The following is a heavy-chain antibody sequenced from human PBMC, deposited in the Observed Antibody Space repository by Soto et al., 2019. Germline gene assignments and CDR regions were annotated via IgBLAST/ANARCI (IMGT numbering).Heavy chain of an antibody. V-gene: IGHV3-33*01. CDR1: GFTFSSYG. Sequence: GGSLRLSCAASGFTFSSYGMHWVRQAPGKGLEWVAVIWYDGSNKYYADSVKGRFTISRDNSKNTLYLQMNSLRAEDTAVYYCARGGGFVVVPAAPDYWGQGTLVTVSS. CDR3: ARGGGFVVVPAAPDY. CDR2: IWYDGSNK. D-gene: IGHD2-2*01. J-gene: IGHJ4*02.